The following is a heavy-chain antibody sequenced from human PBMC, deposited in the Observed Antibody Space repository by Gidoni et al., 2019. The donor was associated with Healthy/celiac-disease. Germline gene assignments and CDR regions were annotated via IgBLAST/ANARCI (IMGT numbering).Heavy chain of an antibody. CDR3: ARVQKNVVGAPYYGMDV. J-gene: IGHJ6*02. D-gene: IGHD2-15*01. Sequence: EVQLVESGGGLVQPGGSLRLSCAASGFTFSSYDMHWVRQATGKGLEWVSAIGTAGDTYYPGSVQGRFTISRENAKNSLYLQMNSLRAGDTAVYYCARVQKNVVGAPYYGMDVWGQGTTVTVSS. CDR1: GFTFSSYD. CDR2: IGTAGDT. V-gene: IGHV3-13*01.